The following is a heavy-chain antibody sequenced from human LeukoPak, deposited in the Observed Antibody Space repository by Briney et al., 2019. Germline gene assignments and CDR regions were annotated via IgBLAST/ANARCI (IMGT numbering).Heavy chain of an antibody. Sequence: GGSLRLSCAASGFTFSSYSMNWVRQAPGKGLEWVSSISSSSSYIYYADSVKGRFTISRDNAKNSLYLQMNSLRAEDTAVYYCARELSEYSSGWVDPWGQGTLVTVSS. CDR1: GFTFSSYS. CDR2: ISSSSSYI. V-gene: IGHV3-21*01. J-gene: IGHJ5*02. D-gene: IGHD6-19*01. CDR3: ARELSEYSSGWVDP.